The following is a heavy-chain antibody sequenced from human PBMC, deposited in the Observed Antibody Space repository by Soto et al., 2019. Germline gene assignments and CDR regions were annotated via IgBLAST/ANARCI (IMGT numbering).Heavy chain of an antibody. CDR3: ARGVVVTASVGFYYYYGADV. V-gene: IGHV1-69*04. CDR1: GGRFSSCA. Sequence: SAEACWKARGGRFSSCALRWLRHATGQGLEWMGRIIPMLEMTNYAQKFQGRVTITADKSTSTAYMELNSLRSEDTAVYYCARGVVVTASVGFYYYYGADVWGQGTTVTVSS. CDR2: IIPMLEMT. D-gene: IGHD2-21*02. J-gene: IGHJ6*02.